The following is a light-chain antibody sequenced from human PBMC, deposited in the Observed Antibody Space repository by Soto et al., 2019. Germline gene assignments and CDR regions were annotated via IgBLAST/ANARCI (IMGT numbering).Light chain of an antibody. CDR3: QQYGRSPPLYT. J-gene: IGKJ2*01. V-gene: IGKV3-20*01. CDR2: GAS. Sequence: IVLTQSPGTLSLSPGERATLSCRASQSITSNFLAWYQQKPGQAPRLLIHGASTRAAGVPDRFSGSGSGPDFNLTITRLEPEDFAVYYCQQYGRSPPLYTFGQGTKLGVK. CDR1: QSITSNF.